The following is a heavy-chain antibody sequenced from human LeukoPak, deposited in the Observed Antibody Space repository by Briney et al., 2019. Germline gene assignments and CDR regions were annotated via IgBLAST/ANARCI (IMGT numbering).Heavy chain of an antibody. V-gene: IGHV1-8*01. J-gene: IGHJ5*02. CDR1: GYTFTSYD. Sequence: ASVKVSCKASGYTFTSYDINWVRQATGQGLEWMGWMNPNSGNTGYAQKFQGRVTMTRNTSISTAYMELSSLRSEDTAVYYCARGGRGYDFWSGYYTSKYNWFDPWGQGTLVTVSS. CDR2: MNPNSGNT. D-gene: IGHD3-3*01. CDR3: ARGGRGYDFWSGYYTSKYNWFDP.